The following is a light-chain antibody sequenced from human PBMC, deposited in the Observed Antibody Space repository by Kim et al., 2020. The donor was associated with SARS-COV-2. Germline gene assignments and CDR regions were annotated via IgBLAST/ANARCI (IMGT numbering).Light chain of an antibody. V-gene: IGKV1-5*03. CDR3: PQYNSHPHT. J-gene: IGKJ2*01. CDR2: NAS. CDR1: QNIHTW. Sequence: SASVRDRVTLTCRDSQNIHTWLVLYPQRTGKAPNLLIYNASTLQSGVPSKFSGSGSGTEFTLTLRRLQPDDFATYHCPQYNSHPHTFRQGTKLEL.